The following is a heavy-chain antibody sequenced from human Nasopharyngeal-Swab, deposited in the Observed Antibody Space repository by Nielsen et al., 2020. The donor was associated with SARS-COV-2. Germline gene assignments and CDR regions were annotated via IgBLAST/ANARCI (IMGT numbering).Heavy chain of an antibody. CDR1: GFTFDDYA. V-gene: IGHV3-43D*04. D-gene: IGHD2-2*01. J-gene: IGHJ4*02. CDR3: AKDMVLVDIVVVPAAMTDY. CDR2: ISWDGGST. Sequence: GESQKISCAASGFTFDDYAMHWVRQAPGKGLEWVSLISWDGGSTYYADSVKGRFTISRDNSKNSLYLQMNSLRAEDTALYYCAKDMVLVDIVVVPAAMTDYWGQGTLVTVSS.